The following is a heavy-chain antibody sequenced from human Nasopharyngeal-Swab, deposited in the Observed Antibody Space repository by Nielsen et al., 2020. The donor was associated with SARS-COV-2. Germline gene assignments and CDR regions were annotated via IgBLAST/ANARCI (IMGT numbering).Heavy chain of an antibody. Sequence: RQAPGKGLEWIGSIYYSGSTYYNPSLKSRVTISVDTSKNQFSLKLSSVTAADTAVYYCERAKYYDYVWGSYRNGEGERGGKG. CDR3: ERAKYYDYVWGSYRNGEGER. J-gene: IGHJ6*03. CDR2: IYYSGST. V-gene: IGHV4-39*01. D-gene: IGHD3-16*01.